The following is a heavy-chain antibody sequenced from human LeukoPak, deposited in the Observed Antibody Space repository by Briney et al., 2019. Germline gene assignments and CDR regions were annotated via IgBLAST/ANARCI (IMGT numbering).Heavy chain of an antibody. D-gene: IGHD2-15*01. CDR2: IKQDGSEK. J-gene: IGHJ5*02. Sequence: GGSLRLSCAASGFTLSSYWMTWVRQAPGKGLEWVANIKQDGSEKYYVDSVKGRFSISRDNAKNSLFLQMNSLRAEDTAVYYCARDRSPCSGGRCYSYNWFNPWGQGTLVTVPS. CDR3: ARDRSPCSGGRCYSYNWFNP. CDR1: GFTLSSYW. V-gene: IGHV3-7*04.